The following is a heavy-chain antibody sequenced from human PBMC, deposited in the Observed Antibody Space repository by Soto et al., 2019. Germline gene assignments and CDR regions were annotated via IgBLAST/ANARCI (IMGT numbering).Heavy chain of an antibody. CDR1: GFTFSSYA. Sequence: EVQLLESGGGLVQPGGSLRLSCAASGFTFSSYAMSWVRQAPGKGLEWVSAISGSGGSTYYADSVKGRFTISRDNSKNTLYMQMNSLRAEDTAVYYCAKGPRYSSGAEIDYWGQGTLVTVSS. D-gene: IGHD6-19*01. J-gene: IGHJ4*02. CDR2: ISGSGGST. CDR3: AKGPRYSSGAEIDY. V-gene: IGHV3-23*01.